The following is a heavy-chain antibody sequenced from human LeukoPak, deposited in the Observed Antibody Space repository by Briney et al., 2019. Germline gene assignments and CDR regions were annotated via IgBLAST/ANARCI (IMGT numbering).Heavy chain of an antibody. J-gene: IGHJ4*02. V-gene: IGHV1-2*06. D-gene: IGHD2-2*01. CDR3: ARDYCSSTSCLFDY. CDR2: INPNSGDT. Sequence: VASVKVSCTASGYTFTGYHMHWVRQAPGQGLEWMGRINPNSGDTNYAQKFQGRVAMTRDTSISTAFMELTRLRSDDTAVYYCARDYCSSTSCLFDYWGQGTLVTVSS. CDR1: GYTFTGYH.